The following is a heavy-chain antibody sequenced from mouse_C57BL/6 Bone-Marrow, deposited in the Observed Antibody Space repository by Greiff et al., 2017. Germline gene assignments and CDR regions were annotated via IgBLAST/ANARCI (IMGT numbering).Heavy chain of an antibody. D-gene: IGHD1-1*01. CDR1: GYTFTSYW. CDR3: ASYYDD. CDR2: IDPSDSYT. V-gene: IGHV1-59*01. J-gene: IGHJ4*01. Sequence: QVQLQQPGAELVRPGTSVKLSCKASGYTFTSYWMHWVKQRPGQGLAWIGVIDPSDSYTNYNQTFKGKATLTVDTSASTAYMQLSSLTSEDSAVYYCASYYDDGGQGTSVTVSS.